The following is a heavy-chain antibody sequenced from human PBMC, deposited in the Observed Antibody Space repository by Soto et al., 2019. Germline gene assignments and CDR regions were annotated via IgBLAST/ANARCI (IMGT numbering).Heavy chain of an antibody. V-gene: IGHV3-74*01. CDR1: GFTFSNFW. D-gene: IGHD2-2*01. CDR2: INSDGSDS. CDR3: AKDNIVLVQLPDY. J-gene: IGHJ4*02. Sequence: PGGSLRLSCAASGFTFSNFWMHWVRQAPGKGLVWVSHINSDGSDSTYADSVKGRFTISRDNAKNTLYLHMNSLRADDTAVYYCAKDNIVLVQLPDYWGQGTLVTVSS.